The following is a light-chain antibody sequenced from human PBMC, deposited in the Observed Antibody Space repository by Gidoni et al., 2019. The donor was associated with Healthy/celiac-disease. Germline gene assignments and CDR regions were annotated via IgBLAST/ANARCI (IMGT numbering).Light chain of an antibody. CDR3: QQYDDLPFT. CDR1: RDIKDF. V-gene: IGKV1-33*01. CDR2: DAY. J-gene: IGKJ3*01. Sequence: DIQMTQSPSSLSAAVGDRVTITGQASRDIKDFLNWSQQKPWKPPRLLIYDAYNLETGVPSRFRGSAYGPDFTLTISSLQPEDVGTYYCQQYDDLPFTFGPGTRVDIK.